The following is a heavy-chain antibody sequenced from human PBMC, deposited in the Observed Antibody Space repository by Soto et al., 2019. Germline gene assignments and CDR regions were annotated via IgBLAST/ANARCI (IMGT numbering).Heavy chain of an antibody. CDR2: INPNSGGT. Sequence: ASVKVSCKASGYTFTGYYMHWVRQAPGQGLEWMGWINPNSGGTNYAQKFQGWVTMTRDTSISTAYMELSRLRSDDTAVYYCATSRVSIAVAGETEYYFDYWGQGTLVTVSA. CDR3: ATSRVSIAVAGETEYYFDY. CDR1: GYTFTGYY. D-gene: IGHD6-19*01. J-gene: IGHJ4*02. V-gene: IGHV1-2*04.